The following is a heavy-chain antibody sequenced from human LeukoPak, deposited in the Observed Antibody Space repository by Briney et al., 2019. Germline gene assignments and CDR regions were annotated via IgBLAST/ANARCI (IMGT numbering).Heavy chain of an antibody. D-gene: IGHD2-15*01. CDR1: GYTFTSYG. J-gene: IGHJ4*02. Sequence: GASVKVSCKGSGYTFTSYGISWVRQAPGQGLEWMGWISGYNGNTNYAQNLQGRVTMTTDTSASTAYMALSSLRSEDMAVYYCARDERYCSGGSCSDYGDYGGYFDYWGQGTLVTVSS. CDR3: ARDERYCSGGSCSDYGDYGGYFDY. V-gene: IGHV1-18*03. CDR2: ISGYNGNT.